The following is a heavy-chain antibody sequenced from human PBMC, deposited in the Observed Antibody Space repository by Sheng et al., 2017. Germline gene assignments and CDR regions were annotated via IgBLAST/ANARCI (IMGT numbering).Heavy chain of an antibody. D-gene: IGHD6-13*01. V-gene: IGHV3-33*01. J-gene: IGHJ4*01. Sequence: QVQLVESGGGVVQPGRSLRLSCAASGFTFSSYGMHWVRQAPGKGLEWVAVIWYDGSNKYYADSVKGRFTISRDNSKNTLYLQMNSLRAEYTAVYYCARESSSWYAEEGDYFDYWG. CDR1: GFTFSSYG. CDR3: ARESSSWYAEEGDYFDY. CDR2: IWYDGSNK.